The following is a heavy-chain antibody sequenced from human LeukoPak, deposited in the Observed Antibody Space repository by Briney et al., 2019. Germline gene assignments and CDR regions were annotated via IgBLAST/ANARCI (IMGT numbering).Heavy chain of an antibody. V-gene: IGHV5-10-1*01. J-gene: IGHJ3*02. CDR3: ARMNQSYCSSTSCYAVDAFDI. Sequence: GESLRISCKGSGYSFTSYWISWVRQMPGKGLEWMGRIDPSDSYTNYSPSFQGHVTISADKSISTAYLQWSSLKASDTAMYYCARMNQSYCSSTSCYAVDAFDIWGQGTMVTVSS. D-gene: IGHD2-2*01. CDR1: GYSFTSYW. CDR2: IDPSDSYT.